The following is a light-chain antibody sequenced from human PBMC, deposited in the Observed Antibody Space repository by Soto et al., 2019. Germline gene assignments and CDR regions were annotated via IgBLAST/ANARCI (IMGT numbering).Light chain of an antibody. J-gene: IGKJ1*01. CDR2: DAS. Sequence: DIPLTQSPSTLSASVGDRVTITCRASQSIYTWLAWYQQKPGKAPNLLIYDASNLETGVPSRFNGSGSGAEFSLTISSLEPDDFATYYCQQYNNYLWTFGQGTKVEVK. V-gene: IGKV1-5*01. CDR1: QSIYTW. CDR3: QQYNNYLWT.